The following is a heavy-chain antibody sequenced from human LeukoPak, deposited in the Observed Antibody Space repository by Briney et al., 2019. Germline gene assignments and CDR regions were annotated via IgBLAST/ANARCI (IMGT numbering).Heavy chain of an antibody. CDR1: GFTFSSYA. Sequence: GGSLRLSCAASGFTFSSYAMHWVRQAPGKGLEWVAVISCDGSNKYYADSVKGRFTISRDNSKNTLYLQMNSLRAEDTAVYYCARDLLNKDYGDCPNWFDPWGQGTLVTVSS. D-gene: IGHD4-17*01. V-gene: IGHV3-30*04. CDR3: ARDLLNKDYGDCPNWFDP. CDR2: ISCDGSNK. J-gene: IGHJ5*02.